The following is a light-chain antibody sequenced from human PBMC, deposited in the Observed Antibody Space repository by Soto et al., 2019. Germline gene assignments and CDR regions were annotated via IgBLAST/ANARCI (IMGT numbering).Light chain of an antibody. CDR1: QSVSRD. CDR2: DAS. Sequence: DIVLTQSPATLSLSPGERATLSCRASQSVSRDFAWYQQKPGQAPRLLIYDASNRATGIPARCSGSGSGTDFTLTINSLQPEDFAVYYCQHRHNFGPGTKVDFK. CDR3: QHRHN. V-gene: IGKV3-11*01. J-gene: IGKJ3*01.